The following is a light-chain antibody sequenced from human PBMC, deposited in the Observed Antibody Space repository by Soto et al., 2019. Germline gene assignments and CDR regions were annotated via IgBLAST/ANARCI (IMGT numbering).Light chain of an antibody. J-gene: IGLJ2*01. CDR1: SSNIGEGYD. Sequence: QSVLTQPRSVSGAPGQRVTISCTGSSSNIGEGYDVHWYQQLPGTAPKLLIYGDTNRPSGVPDRFSGSKSGTSASLAITGPQADDEADYYCQSYDSSLRGPVVFGGGTKVTVL. CDR3: QSYDSSLRGPVV. V-gene: IGLV1-40*01. CDR2: GDT.